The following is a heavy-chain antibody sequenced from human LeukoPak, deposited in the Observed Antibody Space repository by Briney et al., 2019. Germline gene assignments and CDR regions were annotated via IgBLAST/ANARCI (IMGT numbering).Heavy chain of an antibody. D-gene: IGHD3-10*01. CDR2: IYYSGST. J-gene: IGHJ4*02. V-gene: IGHV4-59*08. CDR1: GGSISSYY. CDR3: ARKDYYGSGSNHYFDY. Sequence: ETLSLTCTVSGGSISSYYWSWIRQPPGKGLEWIGYIYYSGSTNYNPSLKSRVTISVDTSKNQFSLKLSSVTAADTAVYYCARKDYYGSGSNHYFDYWGQGILVTVSS.